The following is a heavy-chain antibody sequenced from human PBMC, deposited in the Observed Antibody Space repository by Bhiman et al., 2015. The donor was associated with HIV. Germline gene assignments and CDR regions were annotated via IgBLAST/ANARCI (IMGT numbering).Heavy chain of an antibody. J-gene: IGHJ4*02. CDR1: GFTFSSYG. CDR2: IRYDGSNK. V-gene: IGHV3-30*02. Sequence: QVQLVESGGGVVQPGGSLRLSCAASGFTFSSYGMHWVRQAPGKGLEWVAFIRYDGSNKYYADSVKGRFTISRDNSKNTLYLQMNSLRAEDTAVYYCAKDRRVAARVIFYWGQGTLVTVSS. CDR3: AKDRRVAARVIFY. D-gene: IGHD6-6*01.